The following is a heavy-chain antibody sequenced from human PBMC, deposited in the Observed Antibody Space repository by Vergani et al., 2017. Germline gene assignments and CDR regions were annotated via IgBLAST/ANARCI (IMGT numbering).Heavy chain of an antibody. V-gene: IGHV3-23*01. J-gene: IGHJ6*02. CDR1: GFSFPGYA. CDR2: VSGSSATP. CDR3: AKGVYCSSTSCYEGRGYYYGMGV. Sequence: EVQLLESGGGLVQPGGSLRLSCAASGFSFPGYAMSWVRQAPGKGLEWVSSVSGSSATPYYADSVKGRFIISRDNSKNTLHLQMNSLRADDTAVYYCAKGVYCSSTSCYEGRGYYYGMGVWGQGTTVTFSS. D-gene: IGHD2-2*01.